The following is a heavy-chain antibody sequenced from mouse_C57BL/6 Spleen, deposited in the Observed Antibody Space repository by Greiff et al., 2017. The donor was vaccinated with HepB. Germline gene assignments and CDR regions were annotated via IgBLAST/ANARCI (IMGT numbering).Heavy chain of an antibody. D-gene: IGHD4-1*02. Sequence: VHLVESGPELVKPGASVKISCKASGYAFSSSWMNWVKQRPGKGLEWIGRIYPGDGDTNYNGKFKGKATLTADKSSSTAYMQLSSLTSEDSAVYFCARPSTGAWFAYWGQGTLVTVSA. CDR1: GYAFSSSW. CDR2: IYPGDGDT. V-gene: IGHV1-82*01. CDR3: ARPSTGAWFAY. J-gene: IGHJ3*01.